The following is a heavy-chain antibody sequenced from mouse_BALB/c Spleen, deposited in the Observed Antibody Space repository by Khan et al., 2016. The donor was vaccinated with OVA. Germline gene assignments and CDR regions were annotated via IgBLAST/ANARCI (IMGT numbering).Heavy chain of an antibody. CDR1: GYTFTKYW. V-gene: IGHV1-7*01. CDR2: INPSTGYT. D-gene: IGHD1-1*01. Sequence: VQLKQSGAELAKPGASVKMSCKASGYTFTKYWMHWVKQRPGQGLEWIGYINPSTGYTEYNQKFKDKATLTADKSSSTAYMQLSSLTSEDSAVYYCVNHGSSSAWFTVWGQGTLVTVSA. J-gene: IGHJ3*01. CDR3: VNHGSSSAWFTV.